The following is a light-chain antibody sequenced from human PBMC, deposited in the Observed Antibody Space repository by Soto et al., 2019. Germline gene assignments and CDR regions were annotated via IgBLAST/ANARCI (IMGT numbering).Light chain of an antibody. Sequence: QLVLTQPPSASGTPGQRVTISCSGSSSNIGGNTVSWYQQLPGTAPKLLIYSSNQRPSGVPDRFSCSKSGTSASLAISGLQSEDEVDYYCAAWDDSLNGLVVFGGGTKVTVL. CDR2: SSN. V-gene: IGLV1-44*01. CDR3: AAWDDSLNGLVV. CDR1: SSNIGGNT. J-gene: IGLJ2*01.